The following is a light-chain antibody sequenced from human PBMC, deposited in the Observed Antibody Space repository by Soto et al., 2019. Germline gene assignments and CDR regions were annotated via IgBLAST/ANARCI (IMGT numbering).Light chain of an antibody. V-gene: IGLV3-21*02. Sequence: SYELTQPPSVSVAPGQTARITCGGNNIGIKSVHWYQQKPGQAPVLVIYEETARPSGIPERFSGSNSGNTATLTISRVDAGDEVDYYCHVWDGYGGPVVFGGGTQLTVL. J-gene: IGLJ2*01. CDR3: HVWDGYGGPVV. CDR2: EET. CDR1: NIGIKS.